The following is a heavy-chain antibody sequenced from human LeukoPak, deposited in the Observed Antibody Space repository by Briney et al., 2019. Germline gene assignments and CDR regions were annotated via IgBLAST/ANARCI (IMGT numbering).Heavy chain of an antibody. CDR1: GGSMNSYY. CDR2: INPSGST. V-gene: IGHV4-4*07. J-gene: IGHJ5*02. CDR3: VRDPPSRQFDP. Sequence: SETLSLTCNVSGGSMNSYYWTWIRQPAGKGLEWIGRINPSGSTNYNPSPKSRVTMSVDTSKNQFSLNLTSVTAADTAVYYCVRDPPSRQFDPWGQGTLVTVSS.